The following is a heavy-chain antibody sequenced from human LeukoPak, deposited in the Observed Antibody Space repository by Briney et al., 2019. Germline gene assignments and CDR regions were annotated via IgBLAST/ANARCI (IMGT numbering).Heavy chain of an antibody. CDR3: ARAPIFGVAHFDY. Sequence: SETLSLTCTVSGGSISSGGYYWSWIRQHTGKGLEWIGYIYYSGSTYYNPSLKSRVSMSVDASKTQFSLNLSSVTAADTAVYYCARAPIFGVAHFDYWGQGSLVTVSS. J-gene: IGHJ4*02. V-gene: IGHV4-31*03. CDR1: GGSISSGGYY. CDR2: IYYSGST. D-gene: IGHD3-3*01.